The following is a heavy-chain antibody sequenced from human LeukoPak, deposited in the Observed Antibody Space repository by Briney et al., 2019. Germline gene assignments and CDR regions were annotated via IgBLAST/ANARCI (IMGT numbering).Heavy chain of an antibody. CDR1: GGTFSGYA. CDR2: IIPIFGTA. Sequence: ASVKVSCEASGGTFSGYAISWVRQAPGQGVWWMGGIIPIFGTANYAQKFQGRVTITADESTSTAYMELSSLRSEDTAVYYCARFRAYYDSSGPFDYWGQGTLVTVSS. J-gene: IGHJ4*02. CDR3: ARFRAYYDSSGPFDY. V-gene: IGHV1-69*13. D-gene: IGHD3-22*01.